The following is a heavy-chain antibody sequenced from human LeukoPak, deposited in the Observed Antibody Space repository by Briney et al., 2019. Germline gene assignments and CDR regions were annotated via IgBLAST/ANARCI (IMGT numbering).Heavy chain of an antibody. CDR1: GFTFSRYS. D-gene: IGHD3-16*02. CDR3: ARGDEDEYLLGRYRSIDY. V-gene: IGHV3-21*01. CDR2: ITTTSRYI. Sequence: PGGSLRLSCVVSGFTFSRYSMNWLRQAPGKGLEWVSSITTTSRYIYYADSVKGRFTISRDNAQSSLYLRMNSLRAEDTAVYYCARGDEDEYLLGRYRSIDYWGQGSLVTVSS. J-gene: IGHJ4*02.